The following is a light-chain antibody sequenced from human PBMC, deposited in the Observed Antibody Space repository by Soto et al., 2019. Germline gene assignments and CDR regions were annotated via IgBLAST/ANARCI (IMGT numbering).Light chain of an antibody. CDR2: EVR. CDR1: SSDVGGYNY. V-gene: IGLV2-14*01. J-gene: IGLJ2*01. Sequence: QSALTQPASVSGSPGQSITISCTGTSSDVGGYNYVSWYQQHPGKAPKLMIYEVRNRPSGVSNRFSGSKSGTTASLTISGLQAEDEADYYCSSYTDTGTQVVFGGGTKLTVL. CDR3: SSYTDTGTQVV.